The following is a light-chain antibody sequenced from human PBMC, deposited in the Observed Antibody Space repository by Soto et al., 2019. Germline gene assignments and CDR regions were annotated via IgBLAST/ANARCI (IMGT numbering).Light chain of an antibody. CDR2: EAS. CDR3: CSLTNGATWV. J-gene: IGLJ3*02. CDR1: NSDVGSHNF. V-gene: IGLV2-23*01. Sequence: QYALTQPASVSGSPGQSITISCTGTNSDVGSHNFVSWYQQYPGKAPKLLIYEASKRPSGLSNRFSGSKSVNTASLTISGLQAEDEADYYCCSLTNGATWVFGGGTKLTVL.